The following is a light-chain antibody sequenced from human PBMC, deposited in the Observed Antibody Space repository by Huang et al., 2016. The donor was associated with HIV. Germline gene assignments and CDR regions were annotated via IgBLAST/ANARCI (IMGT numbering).Light chain of an antibody. V-gene: IGKV3-15*01. CDR1: QSISTK. Sequence: EIVLTQSPGTLSGSPGEIATLACRASQSISTKLAWYQHKPGQGPRLLMYGVSTRATGIPARFSGSGSGTEFTLTISSLQSEDFAIYYCQQYENWPPLTFGGGTKVEIK. CDR3: QQYENWPPLT. CDR2: GVS. J-gene: IGKJ4*01.